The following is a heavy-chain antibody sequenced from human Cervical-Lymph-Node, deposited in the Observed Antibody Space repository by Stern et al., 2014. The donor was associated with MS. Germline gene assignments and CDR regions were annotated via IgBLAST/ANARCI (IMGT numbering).Heavy chain of an antibody. D-gene: IGHD6-19*01. J-gene: IGHJ4*02. CDR3: ARDSPSWGWCFDY. CDR2: NSSSGSNI. V-gene: IGHV3-11*01. Sequence: VQLVESGGGLVKPGGSLRLSCAASGFTFSDYYMSWIRQAPGKGLEWVSYNSSSGSNIYYADSVQGRFTISRDNANNSLYLQMNSLRAEDTAVYYCARDSPSWGWCFDYWGQGTLVTVSS. CDR1: GFTFSDYY.